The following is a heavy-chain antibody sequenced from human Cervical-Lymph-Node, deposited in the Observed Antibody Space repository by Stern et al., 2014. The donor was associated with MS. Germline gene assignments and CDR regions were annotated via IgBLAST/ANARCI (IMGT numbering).Heavy chain of an antibody. CDR1: GYTFIDYY. Sequence: VQLVESGAEVKKPGASVKVSCKASGYTFIDYYMHWVRQAPGQGLEWMGWINPNSGGTNYAQKFQGWVTMTRDTSLITAYMDLSRLRSDDTAVYYCARGRRSSGWSPPDAFDIWGQGTMVTVSS. D-gene: IGHD6-19*01. CDR3: ARGRRSSGWSPPDAFDI. J-gene: IGHJ3*02. CDR2: INPNSGGT. V-gene: IGHV1-2*04.